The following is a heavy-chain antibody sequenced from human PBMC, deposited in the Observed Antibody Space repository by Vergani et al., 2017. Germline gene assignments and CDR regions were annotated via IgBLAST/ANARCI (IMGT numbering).Heavy chain of an antibody. J-gene: IGHJ5*02. D-gene: IGHD6-6*01. Sequence: QVQLQESGPGLMKPSETLSLTCTVSGGSISSYYWSWIRQTAGKGLEWLGRTYARGSATYNPSLKSRLSMSVDTSKNQFSLKLSSVTAADTAVYYCARALHPYSSSSHNWFDPWGPGTLVTVSS. CDR2: TYARGSA. CDR1: GGSISSYY. CDR3: ARALHPYSSSSHNWFDP. V-gene: IGHV4-4*07.